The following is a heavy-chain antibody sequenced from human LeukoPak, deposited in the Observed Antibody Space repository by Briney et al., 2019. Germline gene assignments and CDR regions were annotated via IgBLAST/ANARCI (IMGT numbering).Heavy chain of an antibody. V-gene: IGHV3-23*01. Sequence: GGSLRLSCTASGFAFGSYATYWVRQAPGKGLEWVSGIFGGGGSAHYADSVKGRFTISRDNSKNTVYLEMNSLGVEDTAVYYCAKTTVGYSSGRFPGWPADYWGQGTLVSVPS. J-gene: IGHJ4*02. CDR3: AKTTVGYSSGRFPGWPADY. D-gene: IGHD2-15*01. CDR2: IFGGGGSA. CDR1: GFAFGSYA.